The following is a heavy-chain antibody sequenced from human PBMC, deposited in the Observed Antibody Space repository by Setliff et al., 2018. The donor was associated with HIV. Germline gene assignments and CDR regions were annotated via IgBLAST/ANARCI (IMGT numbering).Heavy chain of an antibody. CDR1: GGSFSAYH. D-gene: IGHD3-3*01. Sequence: PSETLSLTCAVYGGSFSAYHWSRIRQTPGKGLEWLGEINHSGSTAYNLALESRVSMSIDTSKNQFSLKLTSVTAADTAIYYCARGRDYTGSWFRPFYLDFWGHGNLVTVSS. J-gene: IGHJ4*01. V-gene: IGHV4-34*01. CDR3: ARGRDYTGSWFRPFYLDF. CDR2: INHSGST.